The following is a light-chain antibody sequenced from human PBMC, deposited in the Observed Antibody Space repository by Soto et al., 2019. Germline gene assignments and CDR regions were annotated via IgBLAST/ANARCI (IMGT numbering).Light chain of an antibody. CDR1: QSISSW. CDR2: DAS. V-gene: IGKV1-5*01. Sequence: DIQMTQSSSTLSASVGDRVTITCRASQSISSWLAWYQQKPGKAPKLLIYDASSLESGVPSRFSGSGSGTEFTLTISSLQPDDFATYYCQHYNSYFLTCGAGTNADSK. J-gene: IGKJ3*01. CDR3: QHYNSYFLT.